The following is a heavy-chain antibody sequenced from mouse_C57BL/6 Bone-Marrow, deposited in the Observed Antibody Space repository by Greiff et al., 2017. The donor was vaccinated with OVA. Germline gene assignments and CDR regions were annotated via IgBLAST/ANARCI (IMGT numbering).Heavy chain of an antibody. Sequence: EVQLVESGGGLVQPGGSLKLSCAASGFTFSDYYMYWVRQTPEKRLEWVAYISNGGGSTYYPDTVKGRFTISRDNAKNTLYLQMSRLKSEDTAMYYCARQGLTAWFAYWGQGTLVTVSA. CDR2: ISNGGGST. CDR3: ARQGLTAWFAY. J-gene: IGHJ3*01. V-gene: IGHV5-12*01. CDR1: GFTFSDYY. D-gene: IGHD4-1*01.